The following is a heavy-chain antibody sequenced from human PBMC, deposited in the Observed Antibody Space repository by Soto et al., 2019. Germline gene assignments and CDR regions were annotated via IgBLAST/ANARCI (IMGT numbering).Heavy chain of an antibody. V-gene: IGHV1-18*04. CDR2: ISAYNGNT. CDR1: GYTFTSYG. CDR3: ARGSGMGAPDGSFDI. Sequence: QVQLVQSGAEVKKPGASVKVSCKASGYTFTSYGISWVRQAPGQGLEWMGWISAYNGNTNYAQKFQGRVTITADKSTSTAYMELSSLRSEDTAVYYCARGSGMGAPDGSFDIWGQGTMVTVSS. D-gene: IGHD1-26*01. J-gene: IGHJ3*02.